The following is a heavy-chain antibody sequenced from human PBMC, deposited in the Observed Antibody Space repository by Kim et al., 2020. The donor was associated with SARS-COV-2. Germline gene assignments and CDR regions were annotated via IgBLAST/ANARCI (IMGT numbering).Heavy chain of an antibody. V-gene: IGHV3-21*01. CDR3: AREPRGYSGYDTSHPFDY. J-gene: IGHJ4*02. Sequence: VEGRFTISRDNAKNSLYLQMNSLRAEDTAVYYCAREPRGYSGYDTSHPFDYWGQGTLVTVSS. D-gene: IGHD5-12*01.